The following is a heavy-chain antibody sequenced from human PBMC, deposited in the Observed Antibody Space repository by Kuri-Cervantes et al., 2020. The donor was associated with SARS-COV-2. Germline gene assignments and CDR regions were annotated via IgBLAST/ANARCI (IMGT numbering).Heavy chain of an antibody. CDR2: INPSGGST. V-gene: IGHV1-46*01. D-gene: IGHD6-13*01. CDR1: GYTFTSYD. Sequence: ASVKVSCKASGYTFTSYDINWVRQATGQGLEWMGIINPSGGSTSYAQKFQGRVTMTRDTSTSTVYMELSSLRSEDTAVYYCARATSSSWEDGFDPWGQGTLVTVSS. CDR3: ARATSSSWEDGFDP. J-gene: IGHJ5*02.